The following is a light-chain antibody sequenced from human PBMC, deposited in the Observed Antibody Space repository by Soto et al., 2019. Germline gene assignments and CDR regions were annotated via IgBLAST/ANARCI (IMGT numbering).Light chain of an antibody. CDR1: QSVSSN. J-gene: IGKJ5*01. Sequence: EIVLTQSPCTLSLSPGERATLSCRTSQSVSSNLAWYQQKPGQAPRLLIYGASARATGIPARFSGSGSGTEFTLTISSLQSEDFAVYYCQQYNNWPLSTFGQGTRLEI. V-gene: IGKV3D-15*01. CDR2: GAS. CDR3: QQYNNWPLST.